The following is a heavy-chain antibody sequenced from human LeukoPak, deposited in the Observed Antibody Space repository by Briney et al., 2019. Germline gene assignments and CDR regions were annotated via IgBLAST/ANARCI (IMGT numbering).Heavy chain of an antibody. Sequence: GGSLRLSCAASGFTFRSFWIHGVGQAPGKGLVWVTRINSDGSTTTDAVSVKGRFTISRDNAKNTLYLEMNSLRAEDTAVYFCARPSGAVGAAVFDIWGQGTMVTVSS. V-gene: IGHV3-74*01. CDR3: ARPSGAVGAAVFDI. CDR1: GFTFRSFW. J-gene: IGHJ3*02. D-gene: IGHD1-26*01. CDR2: INSDGSTT.